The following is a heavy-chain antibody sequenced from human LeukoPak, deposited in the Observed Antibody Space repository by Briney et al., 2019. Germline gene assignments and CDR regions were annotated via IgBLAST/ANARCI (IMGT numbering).Heavy chain of an antibody. D-gene: IGHD2-2*02. CDR3: ARDRPGRHCSSTRCYTASPFDP. CDR1: RGTFSSYA. J-gene: IGHJ5*02. CDR2: IIPIFGTS. V-gene: IGHV1-69*13. Sequence: SVKASCKASRGTFSSYAISWVRQAPGQGLEWMGGIIPIFGTSIYAQKFQGRVTITADESTSTAFMELSSLMSEDTAVYYCARDRPGRHCSSTRCYTASPFDPWGQGTLVTVSS.